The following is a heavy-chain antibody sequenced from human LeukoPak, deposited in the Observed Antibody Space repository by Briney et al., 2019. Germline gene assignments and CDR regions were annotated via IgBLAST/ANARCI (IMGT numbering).Heavy chain of an antibody. Sequence: PSETLSLTCTVSGGSISSYYWSWIRQPPGKGLDGIGYIYYSGSTNYNPSLKSRVTISVDTSKNQFSLKLSSVTAADTAVYYCARSYYGSSGYHFDYWGQGTLVTVSS. CDR3: ARSYYGSSGYHFDY. CDR1: GGSISSYY. J-gene: IGHJ4*02. CDR2: IYYSGST. D-gene: IGHD3-22*01. V-gene: IGHV4-59*08.